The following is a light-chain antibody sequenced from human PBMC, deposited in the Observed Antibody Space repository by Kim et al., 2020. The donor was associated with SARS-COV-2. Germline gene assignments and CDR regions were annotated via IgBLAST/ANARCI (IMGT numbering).Light chain of an antibody. J-gene: IGKJ1*01. CDR2: AAS. CDR3: QQSHSIPRT. V-gene: IGKV1-39*01. Sequence: ASVGDIVTISGRTSQSISNRLNWYQQRPGKAPHLLIYAASSLESGVPSRFSGSGSGTAFTLTINSLQPEDSATYYCQQSHSIPRTFGQGTKVDIK. CDR1: QSISNR.